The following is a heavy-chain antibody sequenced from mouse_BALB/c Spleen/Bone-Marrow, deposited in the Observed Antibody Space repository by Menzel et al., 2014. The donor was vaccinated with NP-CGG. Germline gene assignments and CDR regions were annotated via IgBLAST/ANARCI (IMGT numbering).Heavy chain of an antibody. Sequence: DVKLVESGPGLVKPSQSLSLTCTVTGFSITSDYAWNWIRQFPGNELEWMGYINYSGSTTYNPSLKSRISITRDTSKNRFFLQLNSVTTEDTATYYCARESMDYWGQGTSVTVSS. CDR3: ARESMDY. V-gene: IGHV3-2*02. CDR1: GFSITSDYA. CDR2: INYSGST. J-gene: IGHJ4*01.